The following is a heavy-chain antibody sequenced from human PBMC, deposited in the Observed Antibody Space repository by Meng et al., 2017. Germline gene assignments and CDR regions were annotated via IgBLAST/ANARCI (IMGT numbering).Heavy chain of an antibody. CDR3: ARVVYSSGWSLDY. D-gene: IGHD6-19*01. V-gene: IGHV3-30*03. J-gene: IGHJ4*02. Sequence: VQLVESGGGLVQPGGSLRLSGAASGFTFSSYWMYWVRQAPGKGLGWGAVISYDGSNKYYADSVKGRFTISRDNSKNTLYLQMNSLRAEDTAVYYCARVVYSSGWSLDYWGQGTLVTVSS. CDR1: GFTFSSYW. CDR2: ISYDGSNK.